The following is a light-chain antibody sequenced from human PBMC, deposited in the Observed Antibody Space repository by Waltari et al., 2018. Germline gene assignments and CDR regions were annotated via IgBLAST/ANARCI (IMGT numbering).Light chain of an antibody. CDR1: SSTIGAGYD. Sequence: QSVLTQPPSVSGAPGQRVTISCTGSSSTIGAGYDFPWYQQLPGTAPKLLIYGNSNRPSGVPDRFSGSKSGTSASLAITGLQAEDEADYYCQSYDSSLSGSVFGGGTKLTVL. CDR3: QSYDSSLSGSV. J-gene: IGLJ3*02. V-gene: IGLV1-40*01. CDR2: GNS.